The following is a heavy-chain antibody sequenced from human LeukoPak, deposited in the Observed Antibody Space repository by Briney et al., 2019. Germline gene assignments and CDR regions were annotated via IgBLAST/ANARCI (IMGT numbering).Heavy chain of an antibody. CDR2: TYYRSKWYN. CDR3: ARDLCSGGSCYSGWLDP. CDR1: GDSVSSNSAA. J-gene: IGHJ5*02. V-gene: IGHV6-1*01. Sequence: SQTLSLTCAISGDSVSSNSAAWNWIRQSPSRGLEWLGRTYYRSKWYNDYAVSVKSRITINPDTSKNQFSLQLNSVTPEDTAVYYCARDLCSGGSCYSGWLDPWGQGTLVTVSS. D-gene: IGHD2-15*01.